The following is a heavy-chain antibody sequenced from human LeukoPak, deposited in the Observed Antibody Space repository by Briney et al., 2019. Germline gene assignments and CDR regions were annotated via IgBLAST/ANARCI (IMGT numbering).Heavy chain of an antibody. V-gene: IGHV3-11*01. CDR1: GFTFTDFY. Sequence: GGSLRLSCAASGFTFTDFYMSWIRQAPGKGLEWVSYITNSGTTIYYADSVKGRFTISRDNAKNSLYLQMNSLRAEDTAVYYCARGIQRGYYFDYWGQGILVTVSS. CDR3: ARGIQRGYYFDY. J-gene: IGHJ4*02. D-gene: IGHD5-18*01. CDR2: ITNSGTTI.